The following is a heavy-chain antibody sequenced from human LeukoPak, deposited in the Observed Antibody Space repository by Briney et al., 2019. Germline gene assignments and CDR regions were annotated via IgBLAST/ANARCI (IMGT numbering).Heavy chain of an antibody. CDR2: ISWNSGSI. J-gene: IGHJ6*02. CDR3: AKDLHHFGTVVTPLDYYGMDV. V-gene: IGHV3-9*01. D-gene: IGHD2-21*02. Sequence: GRSLRLSCAAAGFTFDDYAMPWVRQAPGKGLEWVSGISWNSGSIGYADSVKGRFTISRDNAKNSLYLQMNSLRAEDTALYYCAKDLHHFGTVVTPLDYYGMDVWGQGTTVTVSS. CDR1: GFTFDDYA.